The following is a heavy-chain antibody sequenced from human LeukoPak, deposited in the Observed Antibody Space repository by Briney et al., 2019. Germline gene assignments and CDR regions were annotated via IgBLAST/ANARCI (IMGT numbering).Heavy chain of an antibody. Sequence: PGGSLRLSCTGSGLTFTSHAMTWVRQAPGKGPVWAASISGNGRTTYYSGSVRGRFTISRDNSRNTLYLQMNSLRVDDTAVYYCVSRGGASVLYYLDFWGQGTLVTVSP. D-gene: IGHD3-10*01. J-gene: IGHJ4*02. CDR3: VSRGGASVLYYLDF. CDR1: GLTFTSHA. V-gene: IGHV3-23*01. CDR2: ISGNGRTT.